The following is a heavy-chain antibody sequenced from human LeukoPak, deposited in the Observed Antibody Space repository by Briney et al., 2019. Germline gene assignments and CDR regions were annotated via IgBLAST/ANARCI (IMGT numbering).Heavy chain of an antibody. D-gene: IGHD6-19*01. V-gene: IGHV2-70*11. CDR3: ARIRVSSGWSLGIGYYFDY. J-gene: IGHJ4*02. CDR1: GFSRSTSGIC. CDR2: IDWDDDK. Sequence: SGAALVKPTQTLTLTCTFSGFSRSTSGICVSWIRQPPGKALEWLARIDWDDDKYYSTSLKTRLTISKDTSKNQVVLTMTNMDPVDTATYYCARIRVSSGWSLGIGYYFDYWGQGTLVTVSS.